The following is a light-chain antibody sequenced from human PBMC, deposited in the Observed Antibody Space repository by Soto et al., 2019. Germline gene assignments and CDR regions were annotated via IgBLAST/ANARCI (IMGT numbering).Light chain of an antibody. CDR2: SAS. Sequence: EIQRTHSPSTLSASVGDRVTITCRASQSISSWLAWYQQKPGKAPDLLIYSASTLQSGVPSRFSGSGSETEFSLTIRALQPEDFATYYCQQLSRYPLTFGGGTKVAIK. CDR3: QQLSRYPLT. J-gene: IGKJ4*01. CDR1: QSISSW. V-gene: IGKV1-9*01.